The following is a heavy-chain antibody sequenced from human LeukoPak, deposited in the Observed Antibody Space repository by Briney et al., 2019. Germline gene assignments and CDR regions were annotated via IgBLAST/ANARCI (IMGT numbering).Heavy chain of an antibody. D-gene: IGHD3-10*01. CDR3: ARTRDSGSLDF. V-gene: IGHV4-59*01. Sequence: PSETLSLTCTVSSGSISGNYWSWIRQPPGKGLEWIGYIYYNGFTNYNPSPKSRIAISVDSSKNQFSLKLSSVTAADTAVYYCARTRDSGSLDFWGQGTPVTVSS. J-gene: IGHJ4*02. CDR1: SGSISGNY. CDR2: IYYNGFT.